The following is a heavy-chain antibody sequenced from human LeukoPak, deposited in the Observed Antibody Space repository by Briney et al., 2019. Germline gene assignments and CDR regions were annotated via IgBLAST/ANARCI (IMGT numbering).Heavy chain of an antibody. CDR1: GGSFNGYY. Sequence: SETLSLTCAVYGGSFNGYYWSWIRQPPGKGLEWIGEINHSGSTNYNPSLKSRVTISVDMSKNQFSLKLSSVTAADTAVYYCAIDGYQLPFEYWGQGTLVTVSS. CDR2: INHSGST. J-gene: IGHJ4*02. CDR3: AIDGYQLPFEY. D-gene: IGHD2-2*01. V-gene: IGHV4-34*01.